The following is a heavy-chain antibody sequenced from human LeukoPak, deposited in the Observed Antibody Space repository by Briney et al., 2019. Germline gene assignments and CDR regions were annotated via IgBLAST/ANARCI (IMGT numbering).Heavy chain of an antibody. D-gene: IGHD3-22*01. CDR3: ARDVSWYYYDSSRDY. CDR1: GFTFSSDS. J-gene: IGHJ4*02. V-gene: IGHV3-48*01. CDR2: ISSSSSTI. Sequence: GGSLRLSCAASGFTFSSDSMNWVRQAPGKGLEWVSYISSSSSTIYYADSVKGRFTISRDNAKNSLYLQMNSLRAEDTAVYHCARDVSWYYYDSSRDYWGQGTLVTVSS.